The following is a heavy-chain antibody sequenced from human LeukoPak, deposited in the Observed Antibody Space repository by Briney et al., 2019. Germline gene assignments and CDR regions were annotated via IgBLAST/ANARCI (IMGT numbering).Heavy chain of an antibody. Sequence: GGSLRLTCAASGFTFSVYWMHWVRQAPGRGLVWVSLINSDGSSTRYADSVKGRFTISRDNAKNTLYLQMNSLRAEDTAVYYCARGKAVAGTFSWFDPWGQGTLVTVSS. V-gene: IGHV3-74*01. CDR3: ARGKAVAGTFSWFDP. D-gene: IGHD6-19*01. J-gene: IGHJ5*02. CDR2: INSDGSST. CDR1: GFTFSVYW.